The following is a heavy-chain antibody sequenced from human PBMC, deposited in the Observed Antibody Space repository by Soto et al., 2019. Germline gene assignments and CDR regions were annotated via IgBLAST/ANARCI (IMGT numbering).Heavy chain of an antibody. J-gene: IGHJ6*02. V-gene: IGHV1-2*04. Sequence: ASVKVSCKASGYTFTDYYMHWVRQAPGQGLEWMGWINPNSGGTNYAQKFQGWVTMTRDTSFSTAYMELSRLKSDDTAVYYCAKEGEKKRRGMDVWGQGTTVTVSS. CDR2: INPNSGGT. CDR1: GYTFTDYY. CDR3: AKEGEKKRRGMDV.